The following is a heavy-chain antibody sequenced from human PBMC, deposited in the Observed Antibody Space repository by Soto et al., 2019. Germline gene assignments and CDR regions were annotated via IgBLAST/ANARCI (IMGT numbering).Heavy chain of an antibody. J-gene: IGHJ6*04. CDR2: FDPEDGET. CDR3: ARSYCSSTSCRQLDV. Sequence: ASVKVSCKVSGYTLTELSMHWVRQAPGKGLEWMGGFDPEDGETIYAQKFQGRVTMTRDTSINTAYMELSSLRSEDTAVYFCARSYCSSTSCRQLDVWGKGTTVTVSS. CDR1: GYTLTELS. V-gene: IGHV1-24*01. D-gene: IGHD2-2*01.